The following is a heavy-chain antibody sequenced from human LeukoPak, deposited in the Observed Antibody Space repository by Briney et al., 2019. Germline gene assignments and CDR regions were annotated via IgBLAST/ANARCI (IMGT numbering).Heavy chain of an antibody. Sequence: SETLSLTCTVSGGSISSYYWSWIRQPPGKGLEWIGYIYYSGSTNYNPSLKSRVTISADTSKNQFSLKLSSVTAADTAVYYCARDRGTILYYYGMDVWGQGTTVTVSS. CDR1: GGSISSYY. V-gene: IGHV4-59*01. D-gene: IGHD1-1*01. CDR2: IYYSGST. CDR3: ARDRGTILYYYGMDV. J-gene: IGHJ6*02.